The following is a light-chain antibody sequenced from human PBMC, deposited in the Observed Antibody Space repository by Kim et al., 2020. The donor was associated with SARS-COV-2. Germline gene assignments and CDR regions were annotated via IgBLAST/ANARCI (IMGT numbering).Light chain of an antibody. CDR2: GKN. CDR3: NSRDSSGNHYV. J-gene: IGLJ1*01. V-gene: IGLV3-19*01. Sequence: ALGQTVRITCQGNSLRSYYASWYQQKPVQAPVLVIYGKNNRPSGFPDRFSGSSSGNTASLTITGAQAEDEADYYCNSRDSSGNHYVFGTGTKVTVL. CDR1: SLRSYY.